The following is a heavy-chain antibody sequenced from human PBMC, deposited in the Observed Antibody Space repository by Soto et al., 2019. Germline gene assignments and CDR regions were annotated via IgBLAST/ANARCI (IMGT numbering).Heavy chain of an antibody. CDR3: VRDWESTTQTWGFGDS. CDR2: IIPIFGVT. D-gene: IGHD1-1*01. CDR1: GGTFSSYT. J-gene: IGHJ4*02. V-gene: IGHV1-69*08. Sequence: QVQLVQSGAEVKKPGSSVKVSCKASGGTFSSYTITWVRQDPGQGLEWLGRIIPIFGVTNYAQKFQDRVTITADRSTTTAYMELSRLRSEDTAVYYCVRDWESTTQTWGFGDSWGQGTLVTVSS.